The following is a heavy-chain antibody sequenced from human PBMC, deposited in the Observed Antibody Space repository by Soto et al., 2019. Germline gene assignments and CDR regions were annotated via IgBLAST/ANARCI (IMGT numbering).Heavy chain of an antibody. CDR2: IRKKPNGYTT. V-gene: IGHV3-72*01. D-gene: IGHD3-9*01. CDR1: GFTFSDHY. CDR3: ARGPDSSTAYDGPFEY. Sequence: EVQLVESGGGLVQPGGSLRLACAASGFTFSDHYMDWVRQAPGKGLEWVGRIRKKPNGYTTEYSASVKGRFAISRDDSKNSLYLQMNSLKTEDTAVYYGARGPDSSTAYDGPFEYWGQGTLVTVSS. J-gene: IGHJ4*02.